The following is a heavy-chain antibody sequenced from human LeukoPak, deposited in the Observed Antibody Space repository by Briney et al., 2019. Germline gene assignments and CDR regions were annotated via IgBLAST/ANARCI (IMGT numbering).Heavy chain of an antibody. J-gene: IGHJ4*02. CDR3: AKPHFYYYDSSGYYPFDY. D-gene: IGHD3-22*01. Sequence: GSLRLSCAASGFTFSSYAMSWVRQAPGKGLEWVSAISGSGGSTYYADSVKGRFTISRDNSKNTLYLQMNSLRAEDTAVYYCAKPHFYYYDSSGYYPFDYWGQGTLVTVSS. CDR2: ISGSGGST. CDR1: GFTFSSYA. V-gene: IGHV3-23*01.